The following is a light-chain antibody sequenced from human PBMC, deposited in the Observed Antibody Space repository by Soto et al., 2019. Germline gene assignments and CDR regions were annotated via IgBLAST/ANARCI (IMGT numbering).Light chain of an antibody. J-gene: IGLJ1*01. V-gene: IGLV2-8*01. CDR2: EVT. Sequence: SALTRPPSASGSPGQSVTSSCTGTSSDVGGYDYVSWYQQRPGKAPKLLIHEVTKRPSGVPDRFSGSKSGNTASLTVSGLQAEDEAEYYCCSYAGRTLYVFGPGTKVTV. CDR1: SSDVGGYDY. CDR3: CSYAGRTLYV.